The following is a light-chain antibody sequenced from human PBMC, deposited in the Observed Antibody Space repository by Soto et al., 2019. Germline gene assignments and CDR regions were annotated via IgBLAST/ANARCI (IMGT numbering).Light chain of an antibody. CDR2: DAS. V-gene: IGKV3-11*01. CDR1: QSVSSY. Sequence: EIVLTQSPATLSLSPGERATLSCRASQSVSSYLDWYQQKPGQAPRLLIYDASNRATGIPARFSGSGSGTDFTLTIGSLEPDDFAVYYCQERSNWPPWTVGQGTKVEIK. CDR3: QERSNWPPWT. J-gene: IGKJ1*01.